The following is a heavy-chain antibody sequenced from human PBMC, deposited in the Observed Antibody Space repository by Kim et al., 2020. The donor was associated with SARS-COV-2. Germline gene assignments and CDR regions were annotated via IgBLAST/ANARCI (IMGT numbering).Heavy chain of an antibody. J-gene: IGHJ6*02. CDR3: ARQGFGELVFVYYGMDV. CDR1: GYSFTSYW. Sequence: GESLKISCKGSGYSFTSYWISWVRQMPGKGLEWMGRIDPSDSYTNYSPSFQGHVTISADKSISTAYLQWSSLKASDTAMYYCARQGFGELVFVYYGMDVWGQGTTVTVSS. V-gene: IGHV5-10-1*01. D-gene: IGHD3-10*01. CDR2: IDPSDSYT.